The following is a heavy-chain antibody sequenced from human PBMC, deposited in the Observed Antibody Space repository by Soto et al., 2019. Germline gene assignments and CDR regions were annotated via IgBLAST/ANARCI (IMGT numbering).Heavy chain of an antibody. V-gene: IGHV4-31*03. CDR3: VRGTYGSGSFFHYYYYMDV. J-gene: IGHJ6*03. Sequence: SETLSLTCTVAGGYISGGGYYWSWIHQHPGKGLEWIGYIYYSGSTYYNPSLKSRVTISVDTSKNQFSLKLSSVTAADTAVYYCVRGTYGSGSFFHYYYYMDVWGKGTTVTVSS. CDR2: IYYSGST. CDR1: GGYISGGGYY. D-gene: IGHD3-10*01.